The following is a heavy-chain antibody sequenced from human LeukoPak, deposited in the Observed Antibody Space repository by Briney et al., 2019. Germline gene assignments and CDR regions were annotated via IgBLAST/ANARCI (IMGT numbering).Heavy chain of an antibody. CDR1: GGSISNYY. D-gene: IGHD6-6*01. CDR3: ASGSSSFDN. V-gene: IGHV4-59*01. Sequence: SETLSLTCTVSGGSISNYYWIWIRQPPGKGLEWIGYIYYSGSTNYNPSLKSRATISVDTSKNQFSLKLGSVTAVNAAVYYCASGSSSFDNWGQGTLVTVSS. J-gene: IGHJ4*02. CDR2: IYYSGST.